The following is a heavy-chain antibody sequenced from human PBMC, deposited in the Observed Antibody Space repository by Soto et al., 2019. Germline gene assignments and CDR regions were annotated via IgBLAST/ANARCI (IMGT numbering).Heavy chain of an antibody. J-gene: IGHJ5*02. V-gene: IGHV4-39*07. CDR2: IYYSGST. CDR1: GGSISSISFH. CDR3: ARERPDGARLDP. Sequence: SETLSLTCTVSGGSISSISFHWGWIRQPPGKGLEWIGSIYYSGSTYYSPSLKSRVTISVDTSKNQFSLKLSSVTAADTAVYYCARERPDGARLDPWGQGTLVTVSS. D-gene: IGHD6-6*01.